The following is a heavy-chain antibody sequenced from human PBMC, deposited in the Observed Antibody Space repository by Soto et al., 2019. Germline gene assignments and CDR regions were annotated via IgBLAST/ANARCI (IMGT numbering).Heavy chain of an antibody. Sequence: GGSLRLSCEASGFNFIYYAMTWVRQAPGKGLEWLSYIRGGGGRTYYADSVKGRFSISRDNSKSMLYLEINSLRTEDTAVYFCAKEYDIVTGSDHWGQGTVVTVSS. J-gene: IGHJ4*02. D-gene: IGHD3-9*01. CDR2: IRGGGGRT. CDR1: GFNFIYYA. CDR3: AKEYDIVTGSDH. V-gene: IGHV3-23*01.